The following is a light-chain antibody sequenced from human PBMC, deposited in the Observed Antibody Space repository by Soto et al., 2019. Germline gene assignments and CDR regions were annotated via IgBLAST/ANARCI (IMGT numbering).Light chain of an antibody. Sequence: QSVLTQPPSVSEAPRQRVTISCSGSSSNIGNNAVNWYQQLPGKVPKLLIYYDDLLPSGVSDRFSGSNSGTSASLAISGLQSEDEADYYCAAWDDSLSAWVFGGGTKVTVL. CDR1: SSNIGNNA. J-gene: IGLJ3*02. CDR3: AAWDDSLSAWV. CDR2: YDD. V-gene: IGLV1-36*01.